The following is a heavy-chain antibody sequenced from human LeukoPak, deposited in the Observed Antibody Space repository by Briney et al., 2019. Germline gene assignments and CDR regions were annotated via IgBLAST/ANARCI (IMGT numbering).Heavy chain of an antibody. Sequence: PSETLSLTCAVYGGSFSGYYWSWIRQPPGKGLEWIGEINHSGSTNYNPSLKSRVTISVDTSKNQFSLKLSSVTAADTAVYYCARVSWFGELSRPFDYWGQGTLVTVSS. V-gene: IGHV4-34*01. CDR1: GGSFSGYY. D-gene: IGHD3-10*01. J-gene: IGHJ4*02. CDR3: ARVSWFGELSRPFDY. CDR2: INHSGST.